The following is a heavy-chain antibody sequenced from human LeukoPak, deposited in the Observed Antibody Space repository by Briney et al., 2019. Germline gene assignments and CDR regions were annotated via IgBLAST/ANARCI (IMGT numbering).Heavy chain of an antibody. D-gene: IGHD5-12*01. J-gene: IGHJ4*02. Sequence: PGGSLSLSCVASGFVFSDYGMHWVRQAPGKGLEWVAFVRYDGSNEYYVGSVKGRFTISKDNSKNTLYLQMNNLRAEDTALYSCAKESGSGYHSDGPNYWGLGTLVTVSS. CDR1: GFVFSDYG. CDR3: AKESGSGYHSDGPNY. CDR2: VRYDGSNE. V-gene: IGHV3-30*02.